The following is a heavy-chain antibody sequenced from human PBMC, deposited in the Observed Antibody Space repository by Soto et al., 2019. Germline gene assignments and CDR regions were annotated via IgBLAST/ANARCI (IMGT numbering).Heavy chain of an antibody. CDR1: GYTFVAFD. J-gene: IGHJ4*02. V-gene: IGHV1-8*01. CDR3: VRQAGGASTPGDDY. CDR2: VNPDTGDT. Sequence: QVQLVQSGAEVKKPGASVKVSCKASGYTFVAFDIAWVRQASGQGLEWVGWVNPDTGDTAYKREFPARLSMTRDTSINTVYMELSSLTPDDTAMYFCVRQAGGASTPGDDYWGQGTLVTVSP. D-gene: IGHD2-15*01.